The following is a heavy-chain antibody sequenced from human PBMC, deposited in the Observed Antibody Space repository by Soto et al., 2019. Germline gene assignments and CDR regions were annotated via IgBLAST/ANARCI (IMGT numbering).Heavy chain of an antibody. V-gene: IGHV3-53*01. D-gene: IGHD3-22*01. J-gene: IGHJ4*02. Sequence: GGSLRLSCAAAGFTFSSNDMIWVRQAPGKGLEWVSVIYSGGSTYYADSVKGRFTISRDNSKNTLYLQMNSLRAEDTAVYYCARDRSGYYHFDYWGQGTLVTVSS. CDR3: ARDRSGYYHFDY. CDR2: IYSGGST. CDR1: GFTFSSND.